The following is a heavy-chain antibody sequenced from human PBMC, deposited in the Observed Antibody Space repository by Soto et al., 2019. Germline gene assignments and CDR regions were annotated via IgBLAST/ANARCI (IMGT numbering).Heavy chain of an antibody. V-gene: IGHV1-8*01. Sequence: VEACSKAPGYTFACYYRRWARQDTGQGLEWMGWMNPNSGNTGYAQKFQGRVTMTRNTSISTAYMELSSLRSEDTAVYYCAREHYGNSAWFDPWGQGTLVTVSS. J-gene: IGHJ5*02. CDR2: MNPNSGNT. CDR1: GYTFACYY. D-gene: IGHD3-10*01. CDR3: AREHYGNSAWFDP.